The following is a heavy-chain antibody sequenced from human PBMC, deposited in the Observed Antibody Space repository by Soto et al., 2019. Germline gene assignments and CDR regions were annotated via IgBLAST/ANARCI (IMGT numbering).Heavy chain of an antibody. Sequence: QDQLVQSGGEVKKPGASVKVSYKASGYSFTNYGITWVRQAPGQGFEWMGWISAYNGDTNYAQKLQGRVTMTTDASTSTAYLELRSLRSDDTAVYYCARDRGVAPPVAGNTHYYYYMDVWGKGTTVTVSS. CDR1: GYSFTNYG. J-gene: IGHJ6*03. D-gene: IGHD6-19*01. V-gene: IGHV1-18*01. CDR3: ARDRGVAPPVAGNTHYYYYMDV. CDR2: ISAYNGDT.